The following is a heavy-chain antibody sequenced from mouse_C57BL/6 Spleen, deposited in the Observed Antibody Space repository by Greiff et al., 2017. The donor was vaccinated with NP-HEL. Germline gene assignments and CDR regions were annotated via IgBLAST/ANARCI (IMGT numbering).Heavy chain of an antibody. CDR3: ARGGYGTPYFDY. J-gene: IGHJ2*01. CDR2: IYPGDGDT. Sequence: QVQLQQSGAELVKPGASVKISCKASGYAFSSYWMNWVKQRPGQGLEWIGQIYPGDGDTNYNGKFKGKATLTADKSSSTAYMQLSSLTSEDSAVYFCARGGYGTPYFDYWGQGTTLTVSS. V-gene: IGHV1-80*01. D-gene: IGHD1-1*01. CDR1: GYAFSSYW.